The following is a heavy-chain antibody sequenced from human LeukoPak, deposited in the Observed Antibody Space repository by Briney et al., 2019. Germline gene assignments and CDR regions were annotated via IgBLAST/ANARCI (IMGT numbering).Heavy chain of an antibody. J-gene: IGHJ3*02. D-gene: IGHD3-22*01. CDR2: ISSSSSTI. Sequence: GGSLRLSCAASGFTFSSYFMSWVRQAPGKGLEWVSYISSSSSTIYYADSVKGRFTISRDNAKNSLYLQMNSLRAEDTAVYYCARGYQEYYYDSSGHGRDAFDIWGQGTMVTVSS. V-gene: IGHV3-48*01. CDR1: GFTFSSYF. CDR3: ARGYQEYYYDSSGHGRDAFDI.